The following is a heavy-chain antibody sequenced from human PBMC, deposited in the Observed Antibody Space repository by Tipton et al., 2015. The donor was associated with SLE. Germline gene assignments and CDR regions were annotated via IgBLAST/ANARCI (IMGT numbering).Heavy chain of an antibody. CDR2: IYTSGSS. CDR1: GGSISSYF. CDR3: ARGTFGVVTIPYYYYSMDV. D-gene: IGHD3-3*01. J-gene: IGHJ6*02. V-gene: IGHV4-4*09. Sequence: TLSLTCTVSGGSISSYFWSWIRQPPGKGLEWIGYIYTSGSSNHNPSLKSRVTISVDTSKNQFSLKLSSVAAADTAVYFCARGTFGVVTIPYYYYSMDVWGQGTTVTVSS.